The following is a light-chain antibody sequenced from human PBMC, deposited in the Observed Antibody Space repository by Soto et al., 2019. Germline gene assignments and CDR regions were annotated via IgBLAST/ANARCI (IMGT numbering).Light chain of an antibody. CDR2: DAS. CDR3: QQYKDFPPLT. V-gene: IGKV1D-13*01. J-gene: IGKJ4*01. CDR1: QGVSSA. Sequence: AIQLTQTPSSQSASVGDRVTITCRASQGVSSALAWYQQKPGKAPKLLIYDASSLDSGVPSRFTGSGSGTDFTLTISSLQPEDFATYYCQQYKDFPPLTFGGGTKVGIK.